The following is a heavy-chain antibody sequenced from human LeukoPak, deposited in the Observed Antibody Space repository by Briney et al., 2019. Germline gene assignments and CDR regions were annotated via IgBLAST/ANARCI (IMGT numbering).Heavy chain of an antibody. J-gene: IGHJ4*02. Sequence: SETLSLTCTVSGGSISSISSYYWSWIRQPPGKGLEWIGYIYYSGSSNYNPSLKSRVTMSVDTSKNQFSLKLSSVTAADTAVYYCAREMVSFVGATTYRFDYWGQGTLVTVSS. D-gene: IGHD1-26*01. CDR2: IYYSGSS. CDR1: GGSISSISSYY. CDR3: AREMVSFVGATTYRFDY. V-gene: IGHV4-61*01.